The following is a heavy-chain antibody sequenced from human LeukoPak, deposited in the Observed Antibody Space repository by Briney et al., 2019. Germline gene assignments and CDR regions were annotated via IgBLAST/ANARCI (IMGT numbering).Heavy chain of an antibody. CDR3: ARRRGYSPIDY. CDR2: INHSGST. CDR1: GGSFSGYY. V-gene: IGHV4-34*01. D-gene: IGHD5-18*01. Sequence: PSETLSLTCAVYGGSFSGYYWSWIRQPPGKGLEWIGEINHSGSTNYNPSLKSRVTISVDTSKNRFSLKLSSVTAADTAVYYCARRRGYSPIDYWGQGTLVTVSS. J-gene: IGHJ4*02.